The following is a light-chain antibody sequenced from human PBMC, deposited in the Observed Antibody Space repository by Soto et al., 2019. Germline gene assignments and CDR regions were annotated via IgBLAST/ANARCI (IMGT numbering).Light chain of an antibody. CDR1: QSVSRSY. CDR3: QHYSTSPFT. CDR2: GAS. V-gene: IGKV3-20*01. J-gene: IGKJ3*01. Sequence: EIVLTQSPGTLSLSPGERATLSCRASQSVSRSYLAWYQQKPGQAPRLLIYGASTRDTGIPDRFSGSGSGTDFTLTISRLEPEDFAVYYCQHYSTSPFTFGPGTKVDIK.